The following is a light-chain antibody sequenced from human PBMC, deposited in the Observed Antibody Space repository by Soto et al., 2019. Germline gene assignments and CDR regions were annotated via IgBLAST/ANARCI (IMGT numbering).Light chain of an antibody. V-gene: IGKV3-11*01. J-gene: IGKJ4*02. Sequence: ETVLTQSPGTLSLSPGERATLSCRASQSISTYLAWYQQKPGQAPRLLIYEALNRATGIPARFSGSGSGTDFTLTISSLEPEDFAVYYCQQRSNWPLTFGGGTKV. CDR3: QQRSNWPLT. CDR1: QSISTY. CDR2: EAL.